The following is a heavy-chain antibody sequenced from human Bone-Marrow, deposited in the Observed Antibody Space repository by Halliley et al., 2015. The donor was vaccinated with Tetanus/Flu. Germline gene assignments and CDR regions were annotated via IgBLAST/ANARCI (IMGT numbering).Heavy chain of an antibody. CDR1: GYTFTSHG. J-gene: IGHJ3*02. V-gene: IGHV1-18*01. CDR3: GRMGSGYYGGAFDI. D-gene: IGHD5-12*01. CDR2: ITNYNNNT. Sequence: QVQLVQSGAEVKKPGASVRVSCKASGYTFTSHGISWVRLAPGQGLEWMGYITNYNNNTDYAQKFQGRVTMTTDTSTSTAYMERRNLGSDDTAVFYCGRMGSGYYGGAFDIWGQGTMVTASS.